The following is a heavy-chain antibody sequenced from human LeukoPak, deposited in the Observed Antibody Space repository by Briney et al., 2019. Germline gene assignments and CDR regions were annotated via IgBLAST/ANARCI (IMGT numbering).Heavy chain of an antibody. J-gene: IGHJ4*02. CDR1: GFTFSSYW. CDR2: IKQDGSEK. Sequence: GGSLRLSCAASGFTFSSYWMSWVRQAPGKGLEWVANIKQDGSEKYYVDSVKGRFTISRDNAKNSLYPQMNSLRAEDTAVYYCARDQDFWSGYFFDYWGQGTLVTVSS. D-gene: IGHD3-3*01. CDR3: ARDQDFWSGYFFDY. V-gene: IGHV3-7*01.